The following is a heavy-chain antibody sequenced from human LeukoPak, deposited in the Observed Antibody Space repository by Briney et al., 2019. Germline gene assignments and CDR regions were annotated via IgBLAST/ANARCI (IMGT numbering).Heavy chain of an antibody. CDR2: IYYTGT. V-gene: IGHV4-31*03. Sequence: SQTLSLTCSFSGDSISSGPYYWNWIRQLPRKGLEWIGYIYYTGTDYKPSLKSRVTISVDTSKKQFSLSLSSVTAADTAVYYCAGGFDSRKVGYWGQGTLVTVSS. CDR3: AGGFDSRKVGY. D-gene: IGHD6-13*01. J-gene: IGHJ4*02. CDR1: GDSISSGPYY.